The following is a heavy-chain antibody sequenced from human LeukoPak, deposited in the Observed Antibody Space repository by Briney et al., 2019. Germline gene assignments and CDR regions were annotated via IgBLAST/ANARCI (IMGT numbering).Heavy chain of an antibody. D-gene: IGHD3-10*01. V-gene: IGHV3-NL1*01. J-gene: IGHJ4*02. CDR3: ANENYYGSGSYADH. CDR1: GFTFSSYS. CDR2: MYSGGST. Sequence: GGSLRLSCAASGFTFSSYSMNWDRQAPGKGLEWVSVMYSGGSTFYGDSVKGRFTISRDNSMNTLYLQMNSLRAEDTALYYCANENYYGSGSYADHWGQGTLVTVSS.